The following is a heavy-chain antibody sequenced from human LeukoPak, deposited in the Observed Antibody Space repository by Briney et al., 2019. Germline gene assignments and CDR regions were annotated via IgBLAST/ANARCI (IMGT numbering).Heavy chain of an antibody. CDR1: GYTFTSYG. CDR3: ASVDSGWSALDY. V-gene: IGHV1-18*01. CDR2: ISAYNGNT. J-gene: IGHJ4*02. D-gene: IGHD6-19*01. Sequence: ASVTVSCKASGYTFTSYGISWVRQAPGQGLEWMGWISAYNGNTNYAQKLQGRVTMTTDTSTSTAYMELRSLRSDDTAVYYCASVDSGWSALDYWGQGTLVTVSS.